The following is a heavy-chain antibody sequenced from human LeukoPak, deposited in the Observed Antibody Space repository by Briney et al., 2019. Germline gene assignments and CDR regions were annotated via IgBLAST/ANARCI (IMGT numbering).Heavy chain of an antibody. CDR3: AKMAHSGSYPPDSYYFDY. CDR1: GFTFSSYW. Sequence: PGGSLRLSCAASGFTFSSYWMSWVRQAPGKGLEWVANIKQDGSEKYYVDSVKGRFTISRDNAKNSLYLQMNSLRAEDTAVYYCAKMAHSGSYPPDSYYFDYWGQGTLVTVSS. J-gene: IGHJ4*02. CDR2: IKQDGSEK. D-gene: IGHD1-26*01. V-gene: IGHV3-7*03.